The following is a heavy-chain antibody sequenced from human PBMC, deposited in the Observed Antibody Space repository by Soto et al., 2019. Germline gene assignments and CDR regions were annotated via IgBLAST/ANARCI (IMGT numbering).Heavy chain of an antibody. D-gene: IGHD2-2*01. CDR3: AKLGSSSWSPHYYFDY. CDR1: GFTFNNYA. CDR2: ITDSGDDT. V-gene: IGHV3-23*01. J-gene: IGHJ4*02. Sequence: PGGSLRLSCAASGFTFNNYAMGWVRQAPGKGLEWVSAITDSGDDTYYIDSVKGRFTISRDNSKSTLYPQMNSLRAEDTAIYYCAKLGSSSWSPHYYFDYWGQGTLVTVSS.